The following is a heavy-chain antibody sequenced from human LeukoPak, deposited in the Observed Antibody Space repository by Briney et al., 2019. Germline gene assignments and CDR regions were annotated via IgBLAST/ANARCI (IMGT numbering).Heavy chain of an antibody. D-gene: IGHD6-19*01. CDR1: GASIGSYY. CDR2: IYYSGST. J-gene: IGHJ4*02. CDR3: ASSLDSSGWYFGVY. V-gene: IGHV4-59*01. Sequence: SETLSLTCTVSGASIGSYYWSWIRQPPGKGLEWIGYIYYSGSTSYNPSLKSRVTISVDTSKNQFSLKLSSVTAADTALYYCASSLDSSGWYFGVYWGQGTLVTVSS.